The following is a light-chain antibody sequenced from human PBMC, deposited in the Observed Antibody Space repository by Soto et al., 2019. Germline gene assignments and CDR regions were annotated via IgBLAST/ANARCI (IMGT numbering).Light chain of an antibody. CDR1: QSITNS. CDR2: DAS. V-gene: IGKV3-11*01. Sequence: ESVLTQSPATLSLSPGDRATLSCRASQSITNSLAWYRHQPGQPPRLLIYDASKRATGIPARFIGSGSGTHFTLTISSLEPEDFGLYYCHQRQSWPRTFGQGTKVDI. CDR3: HQRQSWPRT. J-gene: IGKJ1*01.